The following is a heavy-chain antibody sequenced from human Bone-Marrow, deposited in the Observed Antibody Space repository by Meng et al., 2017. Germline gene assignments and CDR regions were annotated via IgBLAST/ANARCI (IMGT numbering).Heavy chain of an antibody. Sequence: GESLKISCAASGFTLSDYYMSWIRQAPGKGLEWVSYISSSGSTIYYADSVKGRFTISRDNAKNSLYLQMNSLRAEDTAVYYCAKISQTMVRGGDYWGQGTLVTVSS. V-gene: IGHV3-11*04. CDR2: ISSSGSTI. D-gene: IGHD3-10*01. J-gene: IGHJ4*02. CDR1: GFTLSDYY. CDR3: AKISQTMVRGGDY.